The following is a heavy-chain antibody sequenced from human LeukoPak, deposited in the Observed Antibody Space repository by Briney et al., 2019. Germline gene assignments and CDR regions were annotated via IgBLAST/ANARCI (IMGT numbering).Heavy chain of an antibody. Sequence: ASVKVSCEASGYTFTSYYMHWVRQAPGQGLEWMGIINPSGGSTSYAQKFQGRVTMTRDTSTSTVYMELSSLRSEDTAVYYCARDIASHWFDPWGQGTLVTVSS. J-gene: IGHJ5*02. CDR2: INPSGGST. D-gene: IGHD2-21*01. CDR1: GYTFTSYY. CDR3: ARDIASHWFDP. V-gene: IGHV1-46*03.